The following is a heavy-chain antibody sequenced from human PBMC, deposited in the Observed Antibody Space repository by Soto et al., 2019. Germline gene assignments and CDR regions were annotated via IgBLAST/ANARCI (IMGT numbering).Heavy chain of an antibody. J-gene: IGHJ5*02. V-gene: IGHV4-59*01. Sequence: SETLSLTCTVSGGSISSYYWSWIRQPPGKGLEWIGYIYYSGSTNYNPSLKSRVTISVDTSKNQFSLKLSSVTAADTAVYFCSRDLKGDTAMVRGISWFDPWGQGTLVTVSS. CDR3: SRDLKGDTAMVRGISWFDP. D-gene: IGHD5-18*01. CDR1: GGSISSYY. CDR2: IYYSGST.